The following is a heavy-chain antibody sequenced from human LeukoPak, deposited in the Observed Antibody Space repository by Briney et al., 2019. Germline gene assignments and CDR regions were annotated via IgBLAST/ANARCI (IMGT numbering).Heavy chain of an antibody. Sequence: GGSLRLSCAASGFTFNDAWMSWVRQAPGKGLEWVGRIKSKGDSGTTDYAAPVKGRFSISRDDSENMLYLQMSSLKTEDTAVYYCRGAFDIWGQGTMVTVSS. V-gene: IGHV3-15*01. J-gene: IGHJ3*02. CDR3: RGAFDI. CDR2: IKSKGDSGTT. CDR1: GFTFNDAW.